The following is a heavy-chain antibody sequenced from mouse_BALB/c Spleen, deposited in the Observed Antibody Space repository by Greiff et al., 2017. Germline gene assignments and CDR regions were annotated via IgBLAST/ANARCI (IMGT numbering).Heavy chain of an antibody. V-gene: IGHV1-7*01. CDR1: GYTFTSYW. J-gene: IGHJ3*01. CDR2: INPSTGYT. CDR3: ARGGYDGYYEGEAWFAY. Sequence: VQLQQSGAELAKPGASVKMSCKASGYTFTSYWMHWVKQRPGQGLEWIGYINPSTGYTEYNQKFKDKATLTADKSSSTAYMQLSSLTSEDSAVYYCARGGYDGYYEGEAWFAYWGQGTLVTVSA. D-gene: IGHD2-3*01.